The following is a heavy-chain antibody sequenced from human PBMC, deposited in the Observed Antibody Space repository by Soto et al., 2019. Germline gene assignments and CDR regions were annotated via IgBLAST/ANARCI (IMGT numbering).Heavy chain of an antibody. J-gene: IGHJ3*01. CDR2: ISNDESDK. CDR3: AKDQGIAASHGID. D-gene: IGHD6-13*01. V-gene: IGHV3-30*18. CDR1: GFTFNNYG. Sequence: QVQLVESGGGVVQPGRSLRLSCAASGFTFNNYGMHWVRQAPGKGLEWVATISNDESDKYYADSVKGRLTISRDNSKNTVYLQMNSLRADDTAVYYCAKDQGIAASHGIDWGQGTMVTVSS.